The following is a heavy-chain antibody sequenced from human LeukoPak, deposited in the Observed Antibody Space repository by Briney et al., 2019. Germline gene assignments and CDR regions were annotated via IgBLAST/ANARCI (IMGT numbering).Heavy chain of an antibody. V-gene: IGHV1-18*01. Sequence: VASVKVSCKGSGFTFTSYGITWVRQAPGQALEWMGWIITYNGNTHYAQKLQGRVTLTTDTSTNTAYMGLRGLRSDDTAVYYCAKTTVTSEEYFYYYMDVWGKGTTVTVSS. D-gene: IGHD4-17*01. CDR3: AKTTVTSEEYFYYYMDV. CDR1: GFTFTSYG. J-gene: IGHJ6*03. CDR2: IITYNGNT.